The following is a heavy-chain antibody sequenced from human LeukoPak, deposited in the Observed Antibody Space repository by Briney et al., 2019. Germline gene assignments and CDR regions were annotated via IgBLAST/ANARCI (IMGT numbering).Heavy chain of an antibody. CDR3: SLWFVEPRAFDF. CDR1: GFTFSNYG. CDR2: MWFDGTKK. D-gene: IGHD3-10*01. V-gene: IGHV3-33*01. J-gene: IGHJ3*01. Sequence: PGGSLRLSCAASGFTFSNYGMHGVRQAPGKGLEWVAVMWFDGTKKYYADSVKGRFTISRDNSKNTLFLQMNSLRAEDTAVYYCSLWFVEPRAFDFRGQGTMVTVFS.